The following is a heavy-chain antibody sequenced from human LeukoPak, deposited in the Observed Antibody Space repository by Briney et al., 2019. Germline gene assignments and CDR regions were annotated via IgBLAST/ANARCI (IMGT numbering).Heavy chain of an antibody. CDR3: GRMEVGGSDSKFDY. Sequence: PGGSLRLSCAASGFSFSSYWRHWVRHAPGRGLVWVSRIKEDGSTINYADSVKGRFTTSTDNATNTLSLQMNSLRGEGTAVYFCGRMEVGGSDSKFDYWGQGTLVTVSS. J-gene: IGHJ4*02. CDR1: GFSFSSYW. D-gene: IGHD1-26*01. V-gene: IGHV3-74*01. CDR2: IKEDGSTI.